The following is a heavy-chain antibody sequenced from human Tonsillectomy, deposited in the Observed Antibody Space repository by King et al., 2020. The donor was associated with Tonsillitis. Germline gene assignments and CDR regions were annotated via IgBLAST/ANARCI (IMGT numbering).Heavy chain of an antibody. V-gene: IGHV4-59*01. CDR2: IHYSGST. D-gene: IGHD3-22*01. CDR3: ARGYYDSSGYSNTFDI. J-gene: IGHJ3*02. CDR1: GGSISSSY. Sequence: VQLQESGPGLVKPSETLSLICTVSGGSISSSYWSWIRQTPGKGLEWIGYIHYSGSTNYNPPLNSRVTISADTSKNQFSLKLSSATAADTGVYYCARGYYDSSGYSNTFDIWGQGTMVIVSS.